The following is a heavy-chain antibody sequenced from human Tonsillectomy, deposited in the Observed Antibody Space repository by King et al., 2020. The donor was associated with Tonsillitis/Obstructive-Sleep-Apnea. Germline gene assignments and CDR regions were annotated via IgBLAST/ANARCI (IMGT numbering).Heavy chain of an antibody. CDR3: ARAKSPTFDDNGDYVPGGHYFEY. D-gene: IGHD4-17*01. V-gene: IGHV3-33*01. Sequence: VQLVESRGGVVQPGRSLSLSCAASGFTFSIYGMHWVRQAPGKGLEWVAVIWYDGTNKNYADSVKGRFTISRDNSQNTLYLQMKSLRADDTAVYYCARAKSPTFDDNGDYVPGGHYFEYWGQGTLVTVSS. J-gene: IGHJ4*02. CDR2: IWYDGTNK. CDR1: GFTFSIYG.